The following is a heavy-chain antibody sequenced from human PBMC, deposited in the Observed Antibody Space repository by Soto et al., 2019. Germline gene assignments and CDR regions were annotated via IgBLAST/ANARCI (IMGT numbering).Heavy chain of an antibody. Sequence: SETLSLTCTVSGASISTSYWSWIRQSPGKGLEWIAYVHYIGTTNYNPSLRGRVTTSVDTSRNQFSLKLSSVTAADPAIYYCARGYYDSRGQSNTFDIWGQGTMVTVSS. V-gene: IGHV4-59*01. J-gene: IGHJ3*02. D-gene: IGHD3-22*01. CDR2: VHYIGTT. CDR3: ARGYYDSRGQSNTFDI. CDR1: GASISTSY.